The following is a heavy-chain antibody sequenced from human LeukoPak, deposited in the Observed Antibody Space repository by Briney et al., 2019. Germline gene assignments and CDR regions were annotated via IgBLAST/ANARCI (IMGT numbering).Heavy chain of an antibody. D-gene: IGHD3-22*01. J-gene: IGHJ4*02. V-gene: IGHV3-23*01. Sequence: GGSLRLSCAASGFTFNGYAMSWVRQAPGKGLEWVSTISDNGGRTYYADSVKGRFTISRDNSKNTLFLQMNSLRAEDSAVYYCATDREGDPSAYYLVGGQGTLITVSS. CDR3: ATDREGDPSAYYLV. CDR2: ISDNGGRT. CDR1: GFTFNGYA.